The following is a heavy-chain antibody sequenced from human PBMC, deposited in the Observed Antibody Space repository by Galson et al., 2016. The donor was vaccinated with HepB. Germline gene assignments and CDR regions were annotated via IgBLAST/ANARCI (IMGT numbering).Heavy chain of an antibody. J-gene: IGHJ4*02. CDR2: IRQDGVEK. CDR1: GFTFGSYW. CDR3: AKYSATEASFED. V-gene: IGHV3-7*03. D-gene: IGHD5-12*01. Sequence: SLRLPCAASGFTFGSYWMSWVRQAPGKGLEWVANIRQDGVEKDYVDSVKGRFTISRDNAKNSQYLRMNSLRVEDTAVYFCAKYSATEASFEDWGQGTLVTVSS.